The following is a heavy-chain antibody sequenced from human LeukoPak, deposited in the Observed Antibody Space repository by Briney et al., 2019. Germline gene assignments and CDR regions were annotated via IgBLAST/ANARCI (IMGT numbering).Heavy chain of an antibody. CDR1: GDSVSSNTAA. CDR2: TYYRSKWYN. CDR3: ARVSDDRSSWSESTYYYYYYGMDV. D-gene: IGHD6-13*01. Sequence: SQTLSLTCAISGDSVSSNTAAWNWIRQSPSRGLEWLGRTYYRSKWYNDYAVSVKSRITISPDTSKNQFSLQLDSVTPEDTAIYYCARVSDDRSSWSESTYYYYYYGMDVWGQGTSVTVSS. J-gene: IGHJ6*02. V-gene: IGHV6-1*01.